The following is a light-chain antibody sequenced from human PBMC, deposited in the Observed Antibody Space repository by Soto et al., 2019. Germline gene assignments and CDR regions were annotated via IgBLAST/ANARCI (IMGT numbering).Light chain of an antibody. Sequence: QSALTQPASVSASPGQSITISCSGSSSDVGGYDYVSWYQQHPGKAPKLVIYEVNNRPSGVSDRFSGSKSGNTASLTISGVQADDEADYYCSSYRDTSKLVSGPGTKLTVL. V-gene: IGLV2-14*01. J-gene: IGLJ1*01. CDR1: SSDVGGYDY. CDR2: EVN. CDR3: SSYRDTSKLV.